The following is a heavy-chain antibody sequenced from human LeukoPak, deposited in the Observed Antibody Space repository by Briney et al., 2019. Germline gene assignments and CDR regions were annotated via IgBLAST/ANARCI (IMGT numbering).Heavy chain of an antibody. CDR1: GGSISSGGYS. CDR3: ARDFEGVVNPPGAFDI. D-gene: IGHD3-3*01. Sequence: SETLSLTCAVSGGSISSGGYSWSWIRQPPGKGLEWIGYIYYSGSTYYNPSLKSRVTISVDTSKNQFSLKLSSVTAADTAVYYCARDFEGVVNPPGAFDIWGQGTMVTVSS. V-gene: IGHV4-30-4*07. CDR2: IYYSGST. J-gene: IGHJ3*02.